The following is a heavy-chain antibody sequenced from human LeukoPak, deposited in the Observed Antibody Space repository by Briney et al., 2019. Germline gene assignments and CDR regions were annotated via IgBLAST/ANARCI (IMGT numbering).Heavy chain of an antibody. J-gene: IGHJ4*02. CDR2: VWYDGSSK. V-gene: IGHV3-33*01. D-gene: IGHD3-9*01. CDR3: ALGLVTDY. Sequence: GGSLRLSCAASGFTFSSYGMHWVRQAPGKGLEWVALVWYDGSSKYYADSVKGRFTISRDNSKNTLYLQMNSLRAEDTAVYYCALGLVTDYWGQGTLVTVSS. CDR1: GFTFSSYG.